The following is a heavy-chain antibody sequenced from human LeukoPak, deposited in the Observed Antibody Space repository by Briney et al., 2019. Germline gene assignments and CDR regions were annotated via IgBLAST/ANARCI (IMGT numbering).Heavy chain of an antibody. J-gene: IGHJ3*02. Sequence: GGSLGLSCAASGFTFTSYAMSWVRQAPGKGLEWVSGVSGSGGRTYYADSVKGRFTISRDNSKNKLYLQMNSLRAEDTALYYCAKDRVGAPNDAFDIWGQGTMVTVSS. D-gene: IGHD1-26*01. CDR2: VSGSGGRT. V-gene: IGHV3-23*01. CDR1: GFTFTSYA. CDR3: AKDRVGAPNDAFDI.